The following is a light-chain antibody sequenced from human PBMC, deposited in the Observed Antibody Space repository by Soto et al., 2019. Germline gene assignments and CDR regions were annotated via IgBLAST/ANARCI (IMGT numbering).Light chain of an antibody. V-gene: IGKV3-15*01. Sequence: EIVMTQSPATLSVSPGERVTFSCRASQSVTSSLAWYQHKPGQAPRLLISGASTGATGIPARFSGSGSGTDFTLTINSLQSEDFAIYYCQQYNNWPVTFGGGTKVEIK. CDR2: GAS. CDR1: QSVTSS. J-gene: IGKJ4*01. CDR3: QQYNNWPVT.